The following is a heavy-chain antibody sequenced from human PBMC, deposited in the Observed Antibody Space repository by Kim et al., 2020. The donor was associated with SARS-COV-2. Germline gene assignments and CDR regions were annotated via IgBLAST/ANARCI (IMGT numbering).Heavy chain of an antibody. Sequence: ADSVKGRFTISKDNSKTTLYLQMNSLRAEDTAVYYCAKEYYDSSGYLDYWGQGTLVTVSS. J-gene: IGHJ4*02. CDR3: AKEYYDSSGYLDY. D-gene: IGHD3-22*01. V-gene: IGHV3-30*02.